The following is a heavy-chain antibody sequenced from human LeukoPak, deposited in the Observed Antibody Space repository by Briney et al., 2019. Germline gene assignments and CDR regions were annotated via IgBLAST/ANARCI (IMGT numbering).Heavy chain of an antibody. Sequence: GGSLRLSCAASGFIVSSFEMNWVRQAPGKGLEWVSAINGNGGGTYYADSVHGRFTISRDNSKNTLFLEMNSLRVEDTAVYYCAKESSGSSPDYWGQGTLVTVSS. D-gene: IGHD1-26*01. CDR3: AKESSGSSPDY. CDR2: INGNGGGT. J-gene: IGHJ4*02. V-gene: IGHV3-23*01. CDR1: GFIVSSFE.